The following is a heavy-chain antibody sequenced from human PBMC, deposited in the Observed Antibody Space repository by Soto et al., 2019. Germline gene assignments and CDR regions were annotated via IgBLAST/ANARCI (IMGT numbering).Heavy chain of an antibody. J-gene: IGHJ4*02. Sequence: QVQLVESGGGVVQPGRSLRLSCAASGFTFSSYGMHWVRQAPGKGLEWVAVISYDGSNKYYADSVKGRFTISRDNSKNTLYLQMNSLRAEDTAVYYCAKQWLGIPYYFDYWGQGTLVTVSS. V-gene: IGHV3-30*18. CDR1: GFTFSSYG. CDR3: AKQWLGIPYYFDY. CDR2: ISYDGSNK. D-gene: IGHD6-19*01.